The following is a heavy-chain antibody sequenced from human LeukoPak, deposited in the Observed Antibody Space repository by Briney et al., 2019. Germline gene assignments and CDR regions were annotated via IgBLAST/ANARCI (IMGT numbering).Heavy chain of an antibody. CDR3: ARSIVVVGYFDY. J-gene: IGHJ4*02. V-gene: IGHV4-38-2*02. CDR2: LYHSGST. CDR1: GYSISSGYY. D-gene: IGHD3-22*01. Sequence: SETLSLTCTVSGYSISSGYYWGWIRQPPGKGLEWIGSLYHSGSTYYNPSLKSRVTISVDTSKNQFSLKLSSVTAADTAVYYCARSIVVVGYFDYWGQGTLVTVSS.